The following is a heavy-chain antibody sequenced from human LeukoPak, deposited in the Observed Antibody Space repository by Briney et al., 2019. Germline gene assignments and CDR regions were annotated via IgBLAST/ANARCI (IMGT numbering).Heavy chain of an antibody. CDR2: IYHSGST. J-gene: IGHJ3*02. CDR3: AEYYYDSSGYSDAFDI. D-gene: IGHD3-22*01. V-gene: IGHV4-38-2*02. CDR1: GYSISSGYH. Sequence: SETLSLTCTVSGYSISSGYHWGWIRQPPGKGLGWIGSIYHSGSTYYNPSLKSRVTISVDTSKNQFSLKLSSVTAADTAVYYCAEYYYDSSGYSDAFDIWGQGTMVTVSS.